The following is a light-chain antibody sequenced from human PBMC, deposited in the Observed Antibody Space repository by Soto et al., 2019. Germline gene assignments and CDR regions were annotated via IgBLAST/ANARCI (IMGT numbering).Light chain of an antibody. J-gene: IGLJ3*02. V-gene: IGLV1-44*01. Sequence: QSVLTQPPSASGTPGQRVTISCSGSSFNIGRNPVNWYQQFPGTAPKLLIYTNDQRPSGVPDRFSGSKSGTSASLAISGLQSEDEADYYSAAWDDSLNGRVFGGGTQLTVL. CDR2: TND. CDR1: SFNIGRNP. CDR3: AAWDDSLNGRV.